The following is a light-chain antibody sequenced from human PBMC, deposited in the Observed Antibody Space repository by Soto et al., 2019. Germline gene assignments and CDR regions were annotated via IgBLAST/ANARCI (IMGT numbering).Light chain of an antibody. Sequence: EIVLTQSPGTLSLSPGERATLFCRASQSLSSTYLAWYQRRPGQAPRLLIFGASNRATGIPDRFRGSGSGTDFTLTISRLEPGDFAVYYCQRYGSSSLSFGGGTRVEI. V-gene: IGKV3-20*01. J-gene: IGKJ4*01. CDR2: GAS. CDR3: QRYGSSSLS. CDR1: QSLSSTY.